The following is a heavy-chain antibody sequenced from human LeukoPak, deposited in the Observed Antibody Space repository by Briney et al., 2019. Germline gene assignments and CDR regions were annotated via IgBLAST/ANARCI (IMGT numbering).Heavy chain of an antibody. CDR3: AKHRFESGGYHSTD. CDR1: SITFTKAW. CDR2: IVSETVGGRT. Sequence: GGSLRLSCAASSITFTKAWMNWVRQAPGKGLEWVARIVSETVGGRTDYAASVKGRFTISRDNSKNTLYLQMNSLRDEDTAVYYCAKHRFESGGYHSTDWGQGTLVTVSS. J-gene: IGHJ4*02. V-gene: IGHV3-15*07. D-gene: IGHD3-22*01.